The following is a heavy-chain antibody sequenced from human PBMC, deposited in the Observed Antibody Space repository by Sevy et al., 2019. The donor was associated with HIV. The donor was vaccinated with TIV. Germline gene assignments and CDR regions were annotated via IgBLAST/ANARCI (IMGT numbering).Heavy chain of an antibody. CDR3: AKDLYSEYERSSYYYYGMDV. Sequence: GGSLRLSCEASGFIFDDYVMHWVRQAPGKGLEWVSGISWNSGSIGYADSVKGRFTISRDNAKNSLYLQMNSLRAEDTALYYCAKDLYSEYERSSYYYYGMDVWGQGTTVTVSS. V-gene: IGHV3-9*01. D-gene: IGHD5-12*01. CDR2: ISWNSGSI. CDR1: GFIFDDYV. J-gene: IGHJ6*02.